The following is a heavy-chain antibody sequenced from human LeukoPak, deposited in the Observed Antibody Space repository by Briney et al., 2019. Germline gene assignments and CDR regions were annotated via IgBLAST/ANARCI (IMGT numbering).Heavy chain of an antibody. Sequence: ASVKVSCKASGYTFTSYDINWVRQATGQGLEWMGWINPNSGGTNYAQKFQGRVTMTRDTSTSTAYMELRTLRSDDAAVYYCARSKHYDSSGYYYYWGQGTLVTVSS. CDR1: GYTFTSYD. CDR3: ARSKHYDSSGYYYY. J-gene: IGHJ4*02. D-gene: IGHD3-22*01. CDR2: INPNSGGT. V-gene: IGHV1-2*02.